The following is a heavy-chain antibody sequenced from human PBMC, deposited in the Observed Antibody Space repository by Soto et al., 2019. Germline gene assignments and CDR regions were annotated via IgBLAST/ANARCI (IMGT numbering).Heavy chain of an antibody. CDR2: ISAYNGNT. V-gene: IGHV1-18*04. CDR1: GYTFTSYG. D-gene: IGHD3-9*01. J-gene: IGHJ5*02. CDR3: ARSVLRYFDWSKRENWFDP. Sequence: QVQLVQSGAEVKKPGASVKVSCKASGYTFTSYGISWVRQAPGQGLEWMGWISAYNGNTNYAQKLQGRVTMTTDTSTSTAYMGLRSPGSDDTAVYYCARSVLRYFDWSKRENWFDPWGQGTLVTVSS.